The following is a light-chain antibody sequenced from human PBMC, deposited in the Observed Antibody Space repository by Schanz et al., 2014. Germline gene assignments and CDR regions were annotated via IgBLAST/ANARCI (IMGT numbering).Light chain of an antibody. CDR1: SSDVGGYNS. J-gene: IGLJ2*01. CDR3: CSYADGSTLI. Sequence: QSALTQPRSVSGSPGQSVTISCTGTSSDVGGYNSVSWYQQHPGTAPKLMIYEVTKRPSGVSNRFSGSMSGNTASLKISGLQAEDEADYYCCSYADGSTLIFGGGTKLTVL. CDR2: EVT. V-gene: IGLV2-23*02.